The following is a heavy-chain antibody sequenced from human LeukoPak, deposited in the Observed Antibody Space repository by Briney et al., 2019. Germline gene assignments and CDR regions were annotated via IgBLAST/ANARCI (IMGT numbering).Heavy chain of an antibody. Sequence: GGSLRLSCAASGFTFSSYAMSWVRQAPGKGLEWVSDISGSGGSTYYADSVKGRFTVSRDNSKNTLYLQMSSLRADDTAVYYCAKGPRQQLVTRFDNWGQGTLVTVSS. CDR3: AKGPRQQLVTRFDN. V-gene: IGHV3-23*01. CDR2: ISGSGGST. CDR1: GFTFSSYA. D-gene: IGHD6-13*01. J-gene: IGHJ4*02.